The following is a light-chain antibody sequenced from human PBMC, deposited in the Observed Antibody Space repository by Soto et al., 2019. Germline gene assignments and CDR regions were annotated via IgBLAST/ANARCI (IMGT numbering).Light chain of an antibody. CDR1: QDIRNF. V-gene: IGKV1-27*01. Sequence: DIQMTQSPPSLSASVGDRVTITCRASQDIRNFVAWYQQKPGKAPKLLIYAASTLQSGVPSRFSGSGSGTDLTLTINGLQPEDVATYSCQKYSSVPVFGPGTKVEIK. CDR3: QKYSSVPV. CDR2: AAS. J-gene: IGKJ3*01.